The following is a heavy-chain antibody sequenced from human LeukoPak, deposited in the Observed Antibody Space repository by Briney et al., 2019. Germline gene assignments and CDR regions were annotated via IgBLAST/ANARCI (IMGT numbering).Heavy chain of an antibody. CDR1: GFTFSGFW. Sequence: GGSLRLSCAASGFTFSGFWMSWVRQSPGKGLEWVSYISSSSSTIYYADSVKGRFTISRDNAKNSLYLQMNSLRAEDTAVYYCARDGGGYYDSRAYYYGMDVWGQGTTVTVSS. D-gene: IGHD3-22*01. V-gene: IGHV3-48*04. CDR2: ISSSSSTI. CDR3: ARDGGGYYDSRAYYYGMDV. J-gene: IGHJ6*02.